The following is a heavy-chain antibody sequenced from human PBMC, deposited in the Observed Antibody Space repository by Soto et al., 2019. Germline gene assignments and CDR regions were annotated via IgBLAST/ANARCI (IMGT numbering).Heavy chain of an antibody. Sequence: RLSCAASGFPFSSYAMSWVRQAPGKGLEWVSAISGSGGSTYYADSVKGRFTISRDNSKNTLYLQMNSLRAEDTAVYYCVGIRPEAFDIWGQGTMVTVSS. V-gene: IGHV3-23*01. J-gene: IGHJ3*02. CDR2: ISGSGGST. D-gene: IGHD7-27*01. CDR1: GFPFSSYA. CDR3: VGIRPEAFDI.